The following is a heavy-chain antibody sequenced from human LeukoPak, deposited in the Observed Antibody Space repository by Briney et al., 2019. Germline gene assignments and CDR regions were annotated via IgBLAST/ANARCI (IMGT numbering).Heavy chain of an antibody. CDR2: IKKDGSEK. CDR1: GFSFSTSW. CDR3: ASQDSNNAFEI. Sequence: QPGESLRLSCAASGFSFSTSWMAWVRQAPGKGLEWVANIKKDGSEKIYGDSVKGRLTISRDNAKSSLFLQMNSLRPEDTAVYYCASQDSNNAFEIWGQGTKVTVSS. D-gene: IGHD3-22*01. J-gene: IGHJ3*02. V-gene: IGHV3-7*01.